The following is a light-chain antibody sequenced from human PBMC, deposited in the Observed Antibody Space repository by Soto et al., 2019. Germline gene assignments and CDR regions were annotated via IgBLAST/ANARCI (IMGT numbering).Light chain of an antibody. CDR3: CSYAGSSTLYV. Sequence: QLVLTQPPSASGSPGQSVTISCTGTSSDIGRFNYVSWYQQHPGKAPKLMIYEGSKRPSGVSNRFSGSKSGNTASLTISGLQAEDEADYYCCSYAGSSTLYVFGTGTKLTVL. J-gene: IGLJ1*01. CDR2: EGS. CDR1: SSDIGRFNY. V-gene: IGLV2-23*01.